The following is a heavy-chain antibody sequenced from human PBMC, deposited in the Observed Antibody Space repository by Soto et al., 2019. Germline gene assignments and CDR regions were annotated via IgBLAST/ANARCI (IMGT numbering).Heavy chain of an antibody. Sequence: ASVKVSCKASGYTFTGYYMHWVRQAPGQGLEWMGWINPNSGGTNYAQKFQGWVTMTRDTSISTAYMELSRLRSDDTAVYYCARGLHYDFWSGYFDYWGQGTLVTVSS. CDR2: INPNSGGT. CDR1: GYTFTGYY. J-gene: IGHJ4*02. V-gene: IGHV1-2*04. D-gene: IGHD3-3*01. CDR3: ARGLHYDFWSGYFDY.